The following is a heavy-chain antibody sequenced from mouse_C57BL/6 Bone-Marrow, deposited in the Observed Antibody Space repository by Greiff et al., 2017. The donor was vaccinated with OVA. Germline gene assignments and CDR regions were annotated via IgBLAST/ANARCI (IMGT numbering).Heavy chain of an antibody. D-gene: IGHD2-5*01. Sequence: QVQLKQPGAELVKPGASVKLSCKASGYTFTSYWMHWVKQRPGQGLEWIGMIHPNSGSTNYNEKFKSKATLTVDKSSSTAYMQLSSLTSEDSAVYYCARSGSKSAWFAYWGQGTLVTVSA. CDR2: IHPNSGST. J-gene: IGHJ3*01. V-gene: IGHV1-64*01. CDR3: ARSGSKSAWFAY. CDR1: GYTFTSYW.